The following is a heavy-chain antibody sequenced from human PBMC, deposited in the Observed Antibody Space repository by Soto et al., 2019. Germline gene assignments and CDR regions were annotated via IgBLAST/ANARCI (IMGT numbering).Heavy chain of an antibody. CDR1: GGSISSYY. CDR3: ASDGSGSYPRFDP. J-gene: IGHJ5*02. Sequence: QVQLQESGPGLVKPSETLSLTCTVSGGSISSYYWSWIRQPPGKGLEWIGYIYYSGSTNYNPSLKRRVTISVDTSKNQFSLKLSSVTAADTAVYYCASDGSGSYPRFDPWGQGTLVTVSS. D-gene: IGHD3-10*01. CDR2: IYYSGST. V-gene: IGHV4-59*01.